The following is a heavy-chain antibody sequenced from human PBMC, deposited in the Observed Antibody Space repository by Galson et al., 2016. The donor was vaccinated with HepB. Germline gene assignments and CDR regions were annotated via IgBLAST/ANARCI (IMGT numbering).Heavy chain of an antibody. V-gene: IGHV3-7*03. CDR1: GFTFNNYW. CDR2: IKQNGREK. CDR3: AREGYGGFDY. Sequence: SLRLSCAASGFTFNNYWMSWVRQAPGKGLEWVANIKQNGREKDYVDSVKGRFTISRDNAKNSLYLQMNSLRAEDTAVYYCAREGYGGFDYWGQGTRVTVSS. J-gene: IGHJ4*02. D-gene: IGHD4-23*01.